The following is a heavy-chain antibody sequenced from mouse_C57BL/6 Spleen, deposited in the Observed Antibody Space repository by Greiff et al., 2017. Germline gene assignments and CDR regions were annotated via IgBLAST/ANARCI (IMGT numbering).Heavy chain of an antibody. CDR2: INPGSGGT. V-gene: IGHV1-54*01. Sequence: VKLKQSGAELVRPGTSVKVSCKASGYAFTNYLIEWVKQRPGQGLEWIGVINPGSGGTNYNEKFKGKATLTADKSSSTAYMQLSSLTSEDSAVYFCAREDGSSPFAYWGQGTLVTVSA. CDR1: GYAFTNYL. CDR3: AREDGSSPFAY. J-gene: IGHJ3*01. D-gene: IGHD1-1*01.